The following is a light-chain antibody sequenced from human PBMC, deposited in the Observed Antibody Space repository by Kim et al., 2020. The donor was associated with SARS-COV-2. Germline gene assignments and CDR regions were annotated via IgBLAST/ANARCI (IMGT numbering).Light chain of an antibody. Sequence: PGKTARITCGGKNMGRKSVHWYQQTPGQAPVLVIYYDSDRPSGIPERFSGSNSGNTATLTISRVEAGDEADYYCQVWDSSSDHVVFGGGTQLTVL. CDR2: YDS. CDR3: QVWDSSSDHVV. CDR1: NMGRKS. J-gene: IGLJ2*01. V-gene: IGLV3-21*04.